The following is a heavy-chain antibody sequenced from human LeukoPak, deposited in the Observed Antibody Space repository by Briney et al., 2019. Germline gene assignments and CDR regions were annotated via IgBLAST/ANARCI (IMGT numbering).Heavy chain of an antibody. CDR2: ISSTSSYI. CDR1: GFIFSTYS. D-gene: IGHD3-10*01. J-gene: IGHJ6*04. CDR3: ARDYYGSGNSSYYYYGLDV. V-gene: IGHV3-21*01. Sequence: GGSLRLSCVASGFIFSTYSMNRVRQAPGKGLEWVSSISSTSSYIYYADSLKGRFTISRDNAKNSLFLQMNSLRTEDTAVYYCARDYYGSGNSSYYYYGLDVWGTGTTVTVSS.